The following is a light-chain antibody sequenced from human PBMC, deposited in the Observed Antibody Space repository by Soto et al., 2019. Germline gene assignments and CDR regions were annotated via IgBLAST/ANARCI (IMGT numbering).Light chain of an antibody. CDR2: AAS. Sequence: GDRVPITCRASQGISSYLAWYQQKPGKAPKLLIYAASTLQSGVPSRFSGSGSGTEFTLTISSLQPEDFATYYCQQLNSYPPFTFGPGTKVDIK. V-gene: IGKV1-9*01. CDR3: QQLNSYPPFT. J-gene: IGKJ3*01. CDR1: QGISSY.